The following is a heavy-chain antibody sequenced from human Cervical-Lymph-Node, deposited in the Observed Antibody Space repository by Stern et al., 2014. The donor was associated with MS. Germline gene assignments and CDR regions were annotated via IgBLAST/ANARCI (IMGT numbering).Heavy chain of an antibody. CDR2: ISGDTDTI. V-gene: IGHV3-48*02. D-gene: IGHD2/OR15-2a*01. CDR3: ARGPSFLS. J-gene: IGHJ4*02. Sequence: VQLVQSGGGLVQPGGSLRLSCAASGFTFTDYPMNWVRQAPGKGLEWISYISGDTDTIYYADSVKGRFAVSRDNAVKSVYLQMNSLRDEDTALYYCARGPSFLSWGQGTLVTVSS. CDR1: GFTFTDYP.